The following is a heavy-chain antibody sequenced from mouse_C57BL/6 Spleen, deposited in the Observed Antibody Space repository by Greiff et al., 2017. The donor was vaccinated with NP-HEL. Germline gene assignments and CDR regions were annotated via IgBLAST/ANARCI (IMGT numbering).Heavy chain of an antibody. CDR2: IRNKANGYTT. D-gene: IGHD4-1*01. Sequence: EVKLQESGGGLVQPGGSLSLSCAASGFTFTDYYMSWVRQPPGKALEWLGFIRNKANGYTTEYSASVKGRFTISRDNSQSILYLQMNALRAEDSATYYCARSLPNWDGGDYFDYWGQGTTLTVSS. J-gene: IGHJ2*01. V-gene: IGHV7-3*01. CDR1: GFTFTDYY. CDR3: ARSLPNWDGGDYFDY.